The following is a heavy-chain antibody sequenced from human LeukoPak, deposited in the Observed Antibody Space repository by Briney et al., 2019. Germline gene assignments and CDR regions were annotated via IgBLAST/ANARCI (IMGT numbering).Heavy chain of an antibody. Sequence: SETLSLTCAVSGGSLSTSTWWSWVRQPPGKGLEGIGEIYHSGSTNYNPSLRSRVTISVDKSENQFSLKPSSVTAADTAVYYCASRLYSSARNFDYWGQGTLVTVSS. CDR2: IYHSGST. V-gene: IGHV4-4*02. CDR1: GGSLSTSTW. D-gene: IGHD6-19*01. CDR3: ASRLYSSARNFDY. J-gene: IGHJ4*02.